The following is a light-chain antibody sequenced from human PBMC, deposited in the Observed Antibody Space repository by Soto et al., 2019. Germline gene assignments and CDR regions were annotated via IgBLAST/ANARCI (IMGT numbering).Light chain of an antibody. CDR1: QVITNY. CDR3: QQYENLPYT. CDR2: DIS. V-gene: IGKV1-33*01. J-gene: IGKJ2*01. Sequence: DIQLTQSASSLSASVGDRVTITCQASQVITNYLNWYQQKPGKAPKLLIYDISTLEIGVPSRFGGSGSGTHFTFTITGLQPEDIATYYCQQYENLPYTFGQGTKL.